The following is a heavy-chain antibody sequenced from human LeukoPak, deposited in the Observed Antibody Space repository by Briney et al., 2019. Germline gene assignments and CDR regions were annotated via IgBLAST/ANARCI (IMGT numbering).Heavy chain of an antibody. D-gene: IGHD2-15*01. CDR3: ARGGASELYYFDY. V-gene: IGHV3-53*01. CDR2: IYDGGNT. CDR1: GFTVSNKY. Sequence: PGGSLRLSCAASGFTVSNKYMSWVRQAPGKGLECVSVIYDGGNTYYADSVEGRFTISRDNSKNTLYLQMNSLRAEDTAVYYCARGGASELYYFDYWGQGTLHRVPS. J-gene: IGHJ4*02.